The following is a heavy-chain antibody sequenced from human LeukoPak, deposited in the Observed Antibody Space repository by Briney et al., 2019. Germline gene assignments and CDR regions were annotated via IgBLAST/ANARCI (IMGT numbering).Heavy chain of an antibody. CDR2: ISWNSGSI. CDR1: GFTFSSYA. CDR3: AKADSKFYRLYFQH. V-gene: IGHV3-9*01. Sequence: GGSVRLSCAASGFTFSSYAMHWVRQAPGKGLEWVSGISWNSGSIGYADSVKGRFTISRDNAKNSLYLQMNSLRAEDTALYYCAKADSKFYRLYFQHWGQGTLVTVSS. D-gene: IGHD1-14*01. J-gene: IGHJ1*01.